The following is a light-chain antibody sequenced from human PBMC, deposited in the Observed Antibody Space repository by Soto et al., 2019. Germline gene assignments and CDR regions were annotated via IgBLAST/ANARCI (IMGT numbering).Light chain of an antibody. J-gene: IGKJ1*01. CDR1: QSISSSY. CDR2: GAS. CDR3: QQYGSSSWT. Sequence: EIVLTQSPGTLSLSPGKRATLSCRXSQSISSSYLAWYQQRPGQAPRLLIYGASSRATGIPDRFSGSGSGTECTLTISRLEPEDVAVYYCQQYGSSSWTLGQGTKVDI. V-gene: IGKV3-20*01.